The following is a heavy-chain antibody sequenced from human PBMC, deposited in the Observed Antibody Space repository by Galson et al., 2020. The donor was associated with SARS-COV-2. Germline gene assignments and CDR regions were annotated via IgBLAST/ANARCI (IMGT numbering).Heavy chain of an antibody. D-gene: IGHD3-10*01. Sequence: SETLSLTCAVYDGSFSGYYWGWIRQPPGKGLEWIGEIIHSGTTNYNPSLRSRVSISVDTSRNQVSLRLSSVAAADTAVYYCARNVGSLSVAVFDLWGQGTMVTVSS. CDR2: IIHSGTT. J-gene: IGHJ3*01. CDR3: ARNVGSLSVAVFDL. V-gene: IGHV4-34*12. CDR1: DGSFSGYY.